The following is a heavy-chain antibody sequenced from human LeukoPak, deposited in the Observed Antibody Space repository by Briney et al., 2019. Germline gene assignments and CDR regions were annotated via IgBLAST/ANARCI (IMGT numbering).Heavy chain of an antibody. CDR3: ARETDVSHLDY. Sequence: GGSLRLSCAVSRFTFSSYAMHWVRQAPGKGLEWVAVISYDGSNKYYADSVKGRFTISRDNSKNTLYLQMNSLRAEDTAVYYCARETDVSHLDYWGQGTLVTVYS. CDR1: RFTFSSYA. CDR2: ISYDGSNK. J-gene: IGHJ4*02. D-gene: IGHD3-16*01. V-gene: IGHV3-30-3*01.